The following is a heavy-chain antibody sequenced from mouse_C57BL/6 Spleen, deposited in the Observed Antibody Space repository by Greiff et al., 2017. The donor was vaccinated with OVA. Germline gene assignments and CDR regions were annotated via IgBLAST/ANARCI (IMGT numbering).Heavy chain of an antibody. J-gene: IGHJ4*01. D-gene: IGHD2-3*01. V-gene: IGHV1-53*01. CDR1: GYTFTSYW. CDR2: INPSNGGT. CDR3: ARYDGYYFNAMDY. Sequence: VQLQQSGTELVKPGASVKLSCKASGYTFTSYWMHWVKQRPGQGLEWIGNINPSNGGTNYNEKFKSKATLTVDKSSSTAYMQLSSLTSEDSAVYYCARYDGYYFNAMDYWGQGTSVTVSS.